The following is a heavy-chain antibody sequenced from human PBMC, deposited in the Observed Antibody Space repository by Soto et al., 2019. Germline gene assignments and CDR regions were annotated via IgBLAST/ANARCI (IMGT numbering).Heavy chain of an antibody. D-gene: IGHD2-8*02. CDR2: ISRDGGTK. Sequence: QVQLVESGGGVVQPGRSLRLSCAVSGFTVSTYGMHWVRQAPGKGLEWVAVISRDGGTKYYADSVKGRFTISRDNSRNTLVLEMNSLRSDDMAVYSCTGEVASGYWGQGTLVTVSS. CDR3: TGEVASGY. V-gene: IGHV3-30*03. CDR1: GFTVSTYG. J-gene: IGHJ1*01.